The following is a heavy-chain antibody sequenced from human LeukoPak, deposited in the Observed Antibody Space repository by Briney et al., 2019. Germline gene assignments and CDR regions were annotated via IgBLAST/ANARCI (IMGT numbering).Heavy chain of an antibody. CDR1: GYTFTSYG. D-gene: IGHD3-3*02. V-gene: IGHV1-18*01. CDR2: ISAYNGNT. J-gene: IGHJ4*02. Sequence: ASVKVSCKASGYTFTSYGISWVRQAPGQGLEWMGWISAYNGNTNYAQKLQGSVTMTTDTSTSTAYMELRSLRSDDTAVYYCARAFDILGTSNFDYWGQGTLVTVSS. CDR3: ARAFDILGTSNFDY.